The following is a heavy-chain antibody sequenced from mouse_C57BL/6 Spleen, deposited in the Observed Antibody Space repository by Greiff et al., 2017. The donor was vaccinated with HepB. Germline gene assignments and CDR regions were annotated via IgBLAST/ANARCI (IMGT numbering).Heavy chain of an antibody. CDR3: ARSQFYYGSSYFDY. Sequence: QVQLQQPGAELVKPGASVKMSCKASGYTFTSYWITWVKQRPGQGLEWIGDIYPGSGSTNYNEKFKSKATLTVDTSSSTAYMQLSSLTSEDSAVYYCARSQFYYGSSYFDYWGQGTTLTVSS. CDR2: IYPGSGST. D-gene: IGHD1-1*01. J-gene: IGHJ2*01. CDR1: GYTFTSYW. V-gene: IGHV1-55*01.